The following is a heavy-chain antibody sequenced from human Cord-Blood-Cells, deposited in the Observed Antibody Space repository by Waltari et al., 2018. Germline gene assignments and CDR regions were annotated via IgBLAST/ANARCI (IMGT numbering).Heavy chain of an antibody. CDR2: INPNRGAT. J-gene: IGHJ3*02. D-gene: IGHD5-12*01. Sequence: QVQLVQSGAEVKKPGASVKVSCKASGYTFTGYYMHWVRQAPGQGLEWMGWINPNRGATNYAQRFQGRVTMTRDTSISTAYMELSRLRSDDTAVYYCARGYSGYDYAFDIWGQGTMVTVSS. V-gene: IGHV1-2*02. CDR1: GYTFTGYY. CDR3: ARGYSGYDYAFDI.